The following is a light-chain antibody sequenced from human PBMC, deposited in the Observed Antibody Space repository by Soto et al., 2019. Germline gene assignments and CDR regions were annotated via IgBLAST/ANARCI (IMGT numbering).Light chain of an antibody. Sequence: SQMTQSPSTLSASVGDRVTITCRASQSISSWLAWYQQKPGKAPKYLIYDASSLESGAPSRFSGSGSGTEFTLSISSLQPDDFATYYCQQYNAYPWTFGQGTKVDIK. CDR2: DAS. CDR3: QQYNAYPWT. CDR1: QSISSW. V-gene: IGKV1-5*01. J-gene: IGKJ1*01.